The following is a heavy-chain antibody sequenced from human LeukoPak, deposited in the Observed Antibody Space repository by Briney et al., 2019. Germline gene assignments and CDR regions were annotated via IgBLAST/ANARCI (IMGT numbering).Heavy chain of an antibody. J-gene: IGHJ4*02. CDR1: AFIFSEYY. D-gene: IGHD2-21*02. V-gene: IGHV3-11*01. CDR3: ARVIVVVTANLYFDY. Sequence: PRGSLRLSCAASAFIFSEYYMSWIRQTPGKGLEWVSYIGSSGSPIYYADSVKGRFTISRDNAQNSLYLQMNSLTADDTAVYYCARVIVVVTANLYFDYWGQGSLVTVSP. CDR2: IGSSGSPI.